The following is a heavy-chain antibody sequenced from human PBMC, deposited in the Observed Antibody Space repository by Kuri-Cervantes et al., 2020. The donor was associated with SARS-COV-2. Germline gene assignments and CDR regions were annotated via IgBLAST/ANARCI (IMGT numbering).Heavy chain of an antibody. Sequence: ASVKVSCKAPIYTSMNYGISWVRQAPGQGLEWLAIFSTSNGKTHYAQKFQDRVTLTTDTSTRTAYMELRSLRSDDTAVYYCAKEYGLGTYSPWFDSWGQGTLVTVSS. CDR2: FSTSNGKT. CDR3: AKEYGLGTYSPWFDS. D-gene: IGHD3-10*01. V-gene: IGHV1-18*01. CDR1: IYTSMNYG. J-gene: IGHJ5*01.